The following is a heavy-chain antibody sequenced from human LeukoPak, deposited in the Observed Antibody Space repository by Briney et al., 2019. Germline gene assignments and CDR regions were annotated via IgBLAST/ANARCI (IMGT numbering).Heavy chain of an antibody. J-gene: IGHJ4*02. CDR1: GFTFSGSA. Sequence: PGGSLRLSCAASGFTFSGSAIRWVRQASGKGLEWVGRIRDKANSYATAYIASVKGRFTISRDDSKNTAYLQMSSLKTEDTAVYYCTRWDCTTTGCYPFDYWGQGTLVTVSS. V-gene: IGHV3-73*01. CDR3: TRWDCTTTGCYPFDY. D-gene: IGHD2-2*01. CDR2: IRDKANSYAT.